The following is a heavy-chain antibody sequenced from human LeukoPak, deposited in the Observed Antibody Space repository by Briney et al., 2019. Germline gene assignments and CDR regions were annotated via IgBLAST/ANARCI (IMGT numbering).Heavy chain of an antibody. CDR1: GFTFSSYS. Sequence: GGSLRLSCAASGFTFSSYSMNWVRQAPGKGLEWVSSISSSSSYIYYADSVKGRFTISRDNAKNSLYLQMNSLRAEDTAVYYCARDGRSDRQLVPAFDIWGQGTKVTVSS. D-gene: IGHD6-6*01. CDR3: ARDGRSDRQLVPAFDI. V-gene: IGHV3-21*01. J-gene: IGHJ3*02. CDR2: ISSSSSYI.